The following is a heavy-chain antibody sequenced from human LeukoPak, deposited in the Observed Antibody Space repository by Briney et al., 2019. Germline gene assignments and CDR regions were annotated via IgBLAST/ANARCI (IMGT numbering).Heavy chain of an antibody. CDR2: INSDGSST. CDR1: GFTFSSYW. Sequence: GGSLRLSCAASGFTFSSYWMHWVRHAPGKGLVWVSCINSDGSSTSYADSVKGRFTISRDNAKNTLYLQMNSLRAEDTAVYYCARETLLTGKDYWGQGTLVTVSS. D-gene: IGHD3-9*01. V-gene: IGHV3-74*01. CDR3: ARETLLTGKDY. J-gene: IGHJ4*02.